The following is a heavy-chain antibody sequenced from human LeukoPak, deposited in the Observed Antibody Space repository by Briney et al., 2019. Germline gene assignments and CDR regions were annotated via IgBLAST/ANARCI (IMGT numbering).Heavy chain of an antibody. CDR3: ARGWGPGIGLFDY. V-gene: IGHV3-74*01. CDR2: INSDGSST. Sequence: TGGSLRLSCAASGFTFSTYWMHWVRQAPGKGLVWFSRINSDGSSTTYADSVKGRFTISRDNAKNTLYLQVNSLRAEDTAVYYCARGWGPGIGLFDYWGQGTLVTVSS. D-gene: IGHD1-26*01. CDR1: GFTFSTYW. J-gene: IGHJ4*02.